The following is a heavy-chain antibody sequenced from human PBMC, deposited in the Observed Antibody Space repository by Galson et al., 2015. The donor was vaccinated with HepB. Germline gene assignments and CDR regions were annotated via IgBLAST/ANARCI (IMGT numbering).Heavy chain of an antibody. CDR3: TRGYNGFWGS. D-gene: IGHD3/OR15-3a*01. Sequence: LRLSCAVSGFTFSTDWMSWVRQAPGKGLEWVANIKEDGSVKSYVDSVKGRFTISTDNAKNSLYLQMNSLRAEDTAVYYCTRGYNGFWGSWGQGTLVTVSS. CDR1: GFTFSTDW. CDR2: IKEDGSVK. V-gene: IGHV3-7*03. J-gene: IGHJ5*02.